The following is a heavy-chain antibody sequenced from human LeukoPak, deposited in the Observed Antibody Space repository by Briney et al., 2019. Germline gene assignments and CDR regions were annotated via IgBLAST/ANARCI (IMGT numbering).Heavy chain of an antibody. Sequence: ASETLSLTCTVSGGSISSGDYYWSWIRQPPGKGLEWIGYIYYSGSTYYNPSLKSRVTISVDTSKNQFSLKLSSVTAADTAVYYCAIIYGSGSYSDYWGQGTLVTVSS. D-gene: IGHD3-10*01. CDR3: AIIYGSGSYSDY. CDR1: GGSISSGDYY. J-gene: IGHJ4*02. CDR2: IYYSGST. V-gene: IGHV4-30-4*08.